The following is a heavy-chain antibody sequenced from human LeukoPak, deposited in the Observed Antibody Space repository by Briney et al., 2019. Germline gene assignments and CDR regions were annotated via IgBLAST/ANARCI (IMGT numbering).Heavy chain of an antibody. Sequence: SVKVSCKASGGTFSSYAISWVRQAPGQGLEWMGGIIPIFGTANYAQKFQGRVTITADESTSTAYMELSSLRSEDTAVYYCARERLYSILPWESHYYYYGMDVWGQGTTVTVSS. V-gene: IGHV1-69*13. CDR1: GGTFSSYA. CDR3: ARERLYSILPWESHYYYYGMDV. J-gene: IGHJ6*02. D-gene: IGHD4-11*01. CDR2: IIPIFGTA.